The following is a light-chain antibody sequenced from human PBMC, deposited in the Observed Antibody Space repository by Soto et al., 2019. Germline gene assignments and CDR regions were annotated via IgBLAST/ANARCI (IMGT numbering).Light chain of an antibody. CDR1: QGINNY. J-gene: IGKJ1*01. CDR3: QKYDRAPRT. Sequence: DIQMTQSPSSLSASVGDSVTITCRASQGINNYLAWYQQKPGKVPVLLIYSASTLKSGVPSRFSRRGAGTDFTLTISSLQPEDFETYYCQKYDRAPRTLGQGTKVDIK. V-gene: IGKV1-27*01. CDR2: SAS.